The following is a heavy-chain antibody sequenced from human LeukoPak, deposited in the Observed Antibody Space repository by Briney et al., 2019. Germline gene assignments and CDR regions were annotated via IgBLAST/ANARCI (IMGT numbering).Heavy chain of an antibody. CDR1: GFLFSNYW. D-gene: IGHD6-6*01. CDR2: IKPDGTEK. CDR3: ARGGNSSWDY. V-gene: IGHV3-7*01. J-gene: IGHJ4*02. Sequence: GGSLRLSCAASGFLFSNYWMSWVRQAPGKGLEWVANIKPDGTEKYYVASLKGRFTISRDNAKNSLYLQMNSLRVEDTAVYYCARGGNSSWDYWGQGALVTVSS.